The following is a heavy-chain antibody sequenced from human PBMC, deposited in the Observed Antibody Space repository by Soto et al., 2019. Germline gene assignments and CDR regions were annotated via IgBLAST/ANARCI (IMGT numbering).Heavy chain of an antibody. D-gene: IGHD2-21*01. Sequence: SETLSLTCTVAGGSMTRSGYYWGWIRQPPGNELLYFVSVYNNGPTNYNPSLKSRVSMSVDKSSNQASLNVISVTAADSAVYYCSKNAFCVRSSCSSIYGFGPWSQGFLVTVSS. CDR2: VYNNGPT. CDR3: SKNAFCVRSSCSSIYGFGP. CDR1: GGSMTRSGYY. J-gene: IGHJ5*02. V-gene: IGHV4-39*07.